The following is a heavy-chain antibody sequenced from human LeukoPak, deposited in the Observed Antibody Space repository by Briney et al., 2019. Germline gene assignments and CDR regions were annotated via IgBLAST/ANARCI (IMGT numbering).Heavy chain of an antibody. Sequence: GASVKVSCKASGYTFTTYAIHWVRQAPGQGLEWTGWINTDTRYPAYARGFTGRFVFSLDTSVSTAYLQISSLKAEDTAVYYCARSNPGAPLDYWGQGTLVTVSS. J-gene: IGHJ4*02. CDR3: ARSNPGAPLDY. CDR2: INTDTRYP. D-gene: IGHD1-26*01. V-gene: IGHV7-4-1*02. CDR1: GYTFTTYA.